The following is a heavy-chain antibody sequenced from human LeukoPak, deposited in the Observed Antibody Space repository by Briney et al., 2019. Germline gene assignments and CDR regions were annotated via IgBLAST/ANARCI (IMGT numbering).Heavy chain of an antibody. CDR1: GFTVSSNY. V-gene: IGHV3-53*05. J-gene: IGHJ3*02. Sequence: GGSLRLSCAASGFTVSSNYMSWVRQAPGKGLEWVSVIYSGGSTYYADSVKGRFTISRDNSKNSLYLQMNSLRTEDTALYYCAKDYSDSSGYYYGGAGAFDIWGQGTMVTVSS. CDR3: AKDYSDSSGYYYGGAGAFDI. D-gene: IGHD3-22*01. CDR2: IYSGGST.